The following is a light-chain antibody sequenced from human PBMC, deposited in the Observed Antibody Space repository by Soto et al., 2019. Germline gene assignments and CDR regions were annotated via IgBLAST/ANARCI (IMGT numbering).Light chain of an antibody. CDR1: SSDVGDYNY. CDR2: EVS. CDR3: SSYAGSLDV. J-gene: IGLJ1*01. V-gene: IGLV2-8*01. Sequence: QSALTQPPSASGSPGQSVTISYTGTSSDVGDYNYVSWYQQHPGKAPKLMIYEVSKRPSGVPDRFSGSKSGNTASLTVSGLQAEDEADYYCSSYAGSLDVFGTGTKLTVL.